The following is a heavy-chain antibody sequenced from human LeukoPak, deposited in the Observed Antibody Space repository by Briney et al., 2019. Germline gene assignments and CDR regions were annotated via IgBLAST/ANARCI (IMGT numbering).Heavy chain of an antibody. CDR2: IYTSGST. D-gene: IGHD4-17*01. Sequence: SETLSLTCTVSGGSFSSSSYYWSWIRQPAGKGLEWIGRIYTSGSTNYNPSLKSRLTISVDRSKNQFSLKLSSVTAADTAVYYCARGGTTVTNLFDYWGQGTLVTVSS. CDR3: ARGGTTVTNLFDY. V-gene: IGHV4-61*02. J-gene: IGHJ4*02. CDR1: GGSFSSSSYY.